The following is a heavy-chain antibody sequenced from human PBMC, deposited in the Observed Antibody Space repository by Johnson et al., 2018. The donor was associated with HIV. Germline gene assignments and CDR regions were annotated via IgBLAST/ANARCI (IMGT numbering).Heavy chain of an antibody. CDR1: GFTFSSYA. V-gene: IGHV3-30-3*01. Sequence: VQLVEPGGGVVQPGRSLRLSCAASGFTFSSYAMHWVRQAPGKGLEWVAVISYDGSNKYYADSVKGRFTISRDNSKNSLYLQMNSLRAEDTALYYCARVMYSGSYYPGNAFDIWGQGTMVTVSS. CDR2: ISYDGSNK. J-gene: IGHJ3*02. CDR3: ARVMYSGSYYPGNAFDI. D-gene: IGHD1-26*01.